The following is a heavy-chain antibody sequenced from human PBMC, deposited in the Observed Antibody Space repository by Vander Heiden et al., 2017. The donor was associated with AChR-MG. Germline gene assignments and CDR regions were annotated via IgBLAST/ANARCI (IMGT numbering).Heavy chain of an antibody. CDR2: IIPIFGTA. D-gene: IGHD3-3*01. Sequence: QVQLVQSGAEVKKPGSSVKVSCKASGGTFSSSAISWVRQAPGQGLEWMGGIIPIFGTANYAQKFKGRVTNTADKSTSTAYMERGRMRSEETAVYYCARGPKNYDVGSGYFLSGMDVWGQGTTVTVSS. CDR3: ARGPKNYDVGSGYFLSGMDV. CDR1: GGTFSSSA. V-gene: IGHV1-69*06. J-gene: IGHJ6*02.